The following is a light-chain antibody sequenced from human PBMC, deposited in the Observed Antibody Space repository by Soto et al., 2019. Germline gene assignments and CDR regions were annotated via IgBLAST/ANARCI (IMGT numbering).Light chain of an antibody. CDR3: QQYNSYSIT. CDR1: QSIRTY. J-gene: IGKJ5*01. V-gene: IGKV1-39*01. Sequence: EIQMTQYPSSMSASVGDRFTITRRASQSIRTYLNWYQQQPGIANKLLIYTAYTLQSGVPSRFSGSGSGTEFTLTISSLQPDDFATYYCQQYNSYSITFGQGTRLEIK. CDR2: TAY.